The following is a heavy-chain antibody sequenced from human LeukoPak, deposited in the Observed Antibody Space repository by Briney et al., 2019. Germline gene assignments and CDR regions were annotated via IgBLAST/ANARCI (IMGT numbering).Heavy chain of an antibody. CDR1: GYTFTGYY. Sequence: ASVKVSCKASGYTFTGYYMHLVRQAPGQGLEWMGRINPNSGGTNYAQKFQGRVTMTRDTSISTAYMELSRLRSDDTAVYYCARDGDILGVLYYYYYYMDVWGKGTTVTVPS. CDR3: ARDGDILGVLYYYYYYMDV. J-gene: IGHJ6*03. V-gene: IGHV1-2*06. D-gene: IGHD1-26*01. CDR2: INPNSGGT.